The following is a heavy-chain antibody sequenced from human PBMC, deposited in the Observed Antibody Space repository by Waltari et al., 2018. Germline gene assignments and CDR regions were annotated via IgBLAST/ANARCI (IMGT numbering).Heavy chain of an antibody. V-gene: IGHV3-30*01. J-gene: IGHJ2*01. CDR2: ISYDGTNK. CDR3: AKAAVAGRWDWYFDL. D-gene: IGHD6-19*01. CDR1: GFTFNAYA. Sequence: QMRLVESGGGAVQPGRSLRLSCEASGFTFNAYAIHWVRQAPGKGLEWVEVISYDGTNKYYADSVKGRFNVSRDTSTNTLYLQMNSLTTEDTATYYCAKAAVAGRWDWYFDLWGRGTLVTVSS.